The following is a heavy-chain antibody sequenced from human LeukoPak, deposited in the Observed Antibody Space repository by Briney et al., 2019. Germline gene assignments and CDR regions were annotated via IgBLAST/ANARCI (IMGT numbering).Heavy chain of an antibody. Sequence: SVKVSCKASGGTFSSYAISWVRQAPGQGLEWMGGIIPIFGTANYAQKFQGRVTITADKSTSTAYMELSSLRSEDTAVYYCASEQQLAHDAFDIWGQGTMVTVSS. J-gene: IGHJ3*02. D-gene: IGHD6-13*01. CDR1: GGTFSSYA. CDR2: IIPIFGTA. V-gene: IGHV1-69*06. CDR3: ASEQQLAHDAFDI.